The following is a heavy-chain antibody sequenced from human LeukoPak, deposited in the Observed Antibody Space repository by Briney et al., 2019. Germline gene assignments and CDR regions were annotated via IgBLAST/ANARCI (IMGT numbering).Heavy chain of an antibody. D-gene: IGHD3-16*01. CDR3: ARESGSYLWRSWLNP. CDR2: IYNSGNT. CDR1: GGSINSYY. Sequence: SETLSLTCTVSGGSINSYYWTWIRQPPGKGLEWIGNIYNSGNTNYNPSLKSRVTISVDTSKNQFSLKLNSVTAADTAVYYCARESGSYLWRSWLNPWGQGTLVAVSS. V-gene: IGHV4-59*01. J-gene: IGHJ5*02.